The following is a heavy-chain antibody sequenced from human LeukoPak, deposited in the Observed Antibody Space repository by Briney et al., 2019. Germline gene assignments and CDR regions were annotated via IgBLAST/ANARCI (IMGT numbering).Heavy chain of an antibody. CDR3: AKSSYYYDSSGTPFDY. D-gene: IGHD3-22*01. Sequence: GGSLRLSCAASGFTFSSYWMSWVRQAPGKGLEWVSGIGWNSDIIGYGDSVKGRFTISRDNAKNSLYLQMNSLRAEDTALYYCAKSSYYYDSSGTPFDYWGQGTLVTVSS. CDR1: GFTFSSYW. V-gene: IGHV3-9*01. CDR2: IGWNSDII. J-gene: IGHJ4*02.